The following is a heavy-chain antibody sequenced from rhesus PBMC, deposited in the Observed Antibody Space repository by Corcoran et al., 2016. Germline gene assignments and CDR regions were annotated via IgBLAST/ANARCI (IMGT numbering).Heavy chain of an antibody. CDR3: ARQWIQLAYAYDF. CDR1: GRSISGSY. V-gene: IGHV4-165*02. CDR2: IGGNDGST. Sequence: QVQLQESGPGLVKPSETLSLTCAVSGRSISGSYRHWTRQPPGEGLEWIGHIGGNDGSTYYNASLKSRVTISTDTSKNQFSLKLSSVTAADTAVYYCARQWIQLAYAYDFWGQGLRVTVSS. D-gene: IGHD5-24*01. J-gene: IGHJ3*01.